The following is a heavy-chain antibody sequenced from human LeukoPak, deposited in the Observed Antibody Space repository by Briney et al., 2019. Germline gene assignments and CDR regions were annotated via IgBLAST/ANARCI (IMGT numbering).Heavy chain of an antibody. D-gene: IGHD5-24*01. CDR2: INPKTGVT. V-gene: IGHV1-2*02. CDR3: ARAEVRGFEMAAIIHHYDMAV. CDR1: GYTFTDYY. Sequence: ASVKVSCKASGYTFTDYYLHWVRQAPGHGLEWMGWINPKTGVTKYAQNFQGRVTMTRDTSISTAYMEVSRLRSDDTAVFYCARAEVRGFEMAAIIHHYDMAVWGQGTTVTVSS. J-gene: IGHJ6*02.